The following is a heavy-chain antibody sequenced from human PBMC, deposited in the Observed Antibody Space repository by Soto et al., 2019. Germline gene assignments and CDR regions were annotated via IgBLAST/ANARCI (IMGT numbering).Heavy chain of an antibody. CDR3: ARDPDSRRGPNYGYGY. D-gene: IGHD5-18*01. CDR1: GLTFINYN. J-gene: IGHJ4*01. Sequence: QVQLVESGGCVVQPGRSLRLSCAASGLTFINYNMHWVRQAPGKGLEWVAVISYDGSITKYADSVKGRFTISRDNSKSTLFLQRNGLRAEDTAMYYCARDPDSRRGPNYGYGYWGQGILVIVSS. CDR2: ISYDGSIT. V-gene: IGHV3-30*04.